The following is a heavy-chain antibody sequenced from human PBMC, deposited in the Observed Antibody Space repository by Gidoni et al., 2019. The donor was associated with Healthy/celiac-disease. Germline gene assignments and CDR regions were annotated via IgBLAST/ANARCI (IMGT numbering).Heavy chain of an antibody. J-gene: IGHJ6*03. CDR3: AKKGEDYYDSSGYSDYYYYMDV. Sequence: EVQLLESGGGLVHPGGSLRLSCAASGFTFSRDAMSWFRQAPGKGLEWVSAISGSGGSTYYADSVKGRFTISRDNSKNTLYLQMNSLRAEDTAVYYCAKKGEDYYDSSGYSDYYYYMDVWGKGTTVTVSS. V-gene: IGHV3-23*01. CDR1: GFTFSRDA. D-gene: IGHD3-22*01. CDR2: ISGSGGST.